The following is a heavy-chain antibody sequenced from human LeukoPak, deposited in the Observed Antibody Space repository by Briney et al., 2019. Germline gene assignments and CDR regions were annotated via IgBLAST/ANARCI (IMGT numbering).Heavy chain of an antibody. CDR1: GFTFSSYS. Sequence: PGGSLRLSCAASGFTFSSYSMNWVRQAPGKGLEWVSSISSSSSYIYYADSVKGRFTISRDNAKNSLYLQMNSLRAEDTAVYYCARGAHNWNYPNFDWGQGTLVTVSP. CDR3: ARGAHNWNYPNFD. J-gene: IGHJ4*02. CDR2: ISSSSSYI. V-gene: IGHV3-21*03. D-gene: IGHD1-7*01.